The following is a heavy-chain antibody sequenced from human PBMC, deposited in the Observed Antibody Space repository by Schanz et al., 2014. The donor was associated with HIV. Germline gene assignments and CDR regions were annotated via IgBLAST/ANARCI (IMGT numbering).Heavy chain of an antibody. CDR2: IYYSGST. V-gene: IGHV4-59*12. CDR3: ARADFGHDLGFDP. Sequence: QVQLQESGPGLVKPSETLSLTCTVSGGSISRYYWNWIRQPPGKGLEWIGYIYYSGSTYKNPSLKSRVNISVDTAKNQFSLQLSAVTAADTAVYYCARADFGHDLGFDPWGEGVLVTVPS. CDR1: GGSISRYY. D-gene: IGHD4-17*01. J-gene: IGHJ5*02.